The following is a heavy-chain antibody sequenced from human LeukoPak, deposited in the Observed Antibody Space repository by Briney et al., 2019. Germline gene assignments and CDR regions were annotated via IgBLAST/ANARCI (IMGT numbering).Heavy chain of an antibody. CDR3: ARHYCSSTSCYSIRSPKSWFDP. CDR1: GASISNYY. Sequence: SETLSLTCTVSGASISNYYWSWIRQPAGKGLEWIGRISTSGSTNYNPSLKSRVTMSVDTSKNQFSLKLSSVTAADTAVYYCARHYCSSTSCYSIRSPKSWFDPWGQGTLVTVSS. CDR2: ISTSGST. D-gene: IGHD2-2*02. V-gene: IGHV4-4*07. J-gene: IGHJ5*02.